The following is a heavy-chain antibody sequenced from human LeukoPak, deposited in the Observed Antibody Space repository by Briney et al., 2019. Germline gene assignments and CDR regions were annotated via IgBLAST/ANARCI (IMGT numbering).Heavy chain of an antibody. D-gene: IGHD6-25*01. V-gene: IGHV4-59*01. CDR3: TRDGSARSLAT. CDR1: GASISNDY. CDR2: FYQSENT. J-gene: IGHJ5*02. Sequence: SETLSLTCTVSGASISNDYWCWIRQPPGKGLEWLGCFYQSENTNYSPSLKSRVTISVDTSNNQVFLRLTSVTAADTAIYYCTRDGSARSLATWGQGTLVTVSS.